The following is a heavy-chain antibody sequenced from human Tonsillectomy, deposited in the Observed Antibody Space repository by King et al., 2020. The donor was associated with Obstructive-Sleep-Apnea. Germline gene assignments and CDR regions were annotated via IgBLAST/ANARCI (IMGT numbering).Heavy chain of an antibody. V-gene: IGHV4-31*03. Sequence: QLQESGPGLVKPSQTLSLTCTVSGGSISSGGYYWSWIRQHPGKGLEWIGYIYYSGRTYYNPSLKSRVTISVDTSKNQFSLKLSSVTAADTAVYYCAGVVVGSYYDSSGYYSTYYYYYMDVWGKGTTVTVSS. CDR2: IYYSGRT. CDR3: AGVVVGSYYDSSGYYSTYYYYYMDV. CDR1: GGSISSGGYY. J-gene: IGHJ6*03. D-gene: IGHD3-22*01.